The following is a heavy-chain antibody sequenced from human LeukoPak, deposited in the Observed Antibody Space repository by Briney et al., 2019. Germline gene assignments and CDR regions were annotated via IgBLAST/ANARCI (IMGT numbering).Heavy chain of an antibody. CDR2: IYYSGST. J-gene: IGHJ4*02. Sequence: SETLSLTCTVSGGSISSGSYYWSWIRQPPGKGLEWIGYIYYSGSTNYNPSLKSRVTISVDTSKNQFSLKLSSVTAADTAVYYCARSRIAAAGTGDWGQGTLVTVSS. V-gene: IGHV4-61*01. CDR1: GGSISSGSYY. CDR3: ARSRIAAAGTGD. D-gene: IGHD6-13*01.